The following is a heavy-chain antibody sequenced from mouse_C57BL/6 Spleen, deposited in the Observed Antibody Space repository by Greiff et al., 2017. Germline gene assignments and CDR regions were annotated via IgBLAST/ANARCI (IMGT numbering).Heavy chain of an antibody. CDR2: IHPNSGST. V-gene: IGHV1-64*01. D-gene: IGHD4-1*01. J-gene: IGHJ2*01. CDR1: GFNIKDYY. Sequence: QVQLQQSGAELVRPGASVKLSCTASGFNIKDYYMHWVKQRPGQGLEWIGMIHPNSGSTNYNEKFKSKATLTVDKSSSTAYMQLSSLTSEDSAVYYCARSWDVGGYYFDYWGQGTTLTVSS. CDR3: ARSWDVGGYYFDY.